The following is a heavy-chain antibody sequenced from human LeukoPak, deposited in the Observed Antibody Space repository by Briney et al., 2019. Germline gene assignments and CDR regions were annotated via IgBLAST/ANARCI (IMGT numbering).Heavy chain of an antibody. J-gene: IGHJ4*02. Sequence: SVKVSCKASGGTFSSYAISWVRQAPGQGLEWMGGIIPIFGTANYAQKFQGRVTTTTDESTSTAYMELSSLRSEDTAVYYCAIREVGAYAYWGQGTLVTVSS. D-gene: IGHD1-26*01. CDR2: IIPIFGTA. CDR3: AIREVGAYAY. CDR1: GGTFSSYA. V-gene: IGHV1-69*05.